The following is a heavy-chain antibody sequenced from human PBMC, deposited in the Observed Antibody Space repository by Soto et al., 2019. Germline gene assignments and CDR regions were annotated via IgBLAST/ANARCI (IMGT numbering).Heavy chain of an antibody. CDR2: INAGNGNT. Sequence: ASVXVSCKSSGYTFTSYAMHWLRQAPGQRLEWMGWINAGNGNTKYSQKFKGRVTITRDTSASTAYMELSSLRSEDTAVYYCAKIWLGELYDFDIWGQGKMVTV. V-gene: IGHV1-3*01. CDR3: AKIWLGELYDFDI. D-gene: IGHD3-10*01. CDR1: GYTFTSYA. J-gene: IGHJ3*02.